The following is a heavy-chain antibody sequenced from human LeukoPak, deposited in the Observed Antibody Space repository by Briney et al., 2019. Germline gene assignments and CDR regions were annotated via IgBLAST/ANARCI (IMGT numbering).Heavy chain of an antibody. J-gene: IGHJ4*02. CDR2: IYYSGST. Sequence: SETLSLTCTVSGGSISSYYWSWIRQPPGKGLEWIGYIYYSGSTNYNTSLKSRVTISVDTSKNQFSLKLSSVTAADTAVYYCARGKGGGWYYFDYWGQGTLVTVSS. D-gene: IGHD6-19*01. CDR3: ARGKGGGWYYFDY. V-gene: IGHV4-59*08. CDR1: GGSISSYY.